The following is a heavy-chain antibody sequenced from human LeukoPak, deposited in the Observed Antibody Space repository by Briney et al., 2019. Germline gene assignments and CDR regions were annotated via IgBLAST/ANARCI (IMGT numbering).Heavy chain of an antibody. CDR2: INHSGRT. J-gene: IGHJ5*02. V-gene: IGHV4-34*01. CDR1: GGSFSGFF. CDR3: ARVDITMVRGVMEDWFDP. D-gene: IGHD3-10*01. Sequence: SETLSLTCAVYGGSFSGFFWSWIRQPPGKGLEWIGEINHSGRTNYNPSLKSRVTISVDKSKNQFSLKLSSVTAADTAVYYCARVDITMVRGVMEDWFDPWGQGTLVTVSS.